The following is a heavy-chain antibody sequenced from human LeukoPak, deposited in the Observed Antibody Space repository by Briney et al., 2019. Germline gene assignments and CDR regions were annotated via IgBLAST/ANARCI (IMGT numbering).Heavy chain of an antibody. D-gene: IGHD2-2*03. V-gene: IGHV4-61*01. CDR3: ARILGYCSSTSCPQYYYYGMDV. J-gene: IGHJ6*02. Sequence: SETLSLTCSVSGGSVSSGSYYYSWIRQPPGKGLEWIGYIYYSGSTNYNPSLKSRVTISVDTSKNQFSLKLSSVTAADTAVYYCARILGYCSSTSCPQYYYYGMDVWGQGTTVTVSS. CDR1: GGSVSSGSYY. CDR2: IYYSGST.